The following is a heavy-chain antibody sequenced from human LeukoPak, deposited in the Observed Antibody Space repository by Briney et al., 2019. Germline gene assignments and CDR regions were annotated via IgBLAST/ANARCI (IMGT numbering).Heavy chain of an antibody. CDR3: ARCHAGAKANAFDI. CDR2: ISYDGSNK. CDR1: GFTFSSYA. V-gene: IGHV3-30-3*01. J-gene: IGHJ3*02. D-gene: IGHD1-26*01. Sequence: GGSLRLSCAASGFTFSSYAMHWVRQAPGKGLEWVAVISYDGSNKYYADSVKGRFTISRDNSKNTLYLQMNSLRAEDTAVYYCARCHAGAKANAFDIWGQGTMVTVSS.